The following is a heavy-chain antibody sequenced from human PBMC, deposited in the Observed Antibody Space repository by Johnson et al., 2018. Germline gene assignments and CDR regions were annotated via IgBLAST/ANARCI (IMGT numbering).Heavy chain of an antibody. CDR1: GFTFSSYA. CDR3: AKDLGGSSWYRDAFDI. CDR2: ISGSGGST. J-gene: IGHJ3*02. V-gene: IGHV3-23*04. D-gene: IGHD6-13*01. Sequence: VQLVQSGGGLVQPGGSLRLSCAASGFTFSSYAMSWVRQAPGKGLEWVSDISGSGGSTFYADSVKGRFTISRDNSKNTLYLQMNSLRAEDTAVYYCAKDLGGSSWYRDAFDIWGQGTMVTVSS.